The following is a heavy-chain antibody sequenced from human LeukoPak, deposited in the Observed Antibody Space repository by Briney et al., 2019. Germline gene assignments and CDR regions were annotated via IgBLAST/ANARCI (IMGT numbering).Heavy chain of an antibody. Sequence: SETLSLTCTVSGDSVTNDFFWGWVRQPPGKELEWIGSFCLGRDTYYRPSLKSRVTISVDTSKNQFPLNLNSVTAADTAVYYCARWASISREPGGFFDHWGQGTLVTVSS. J-gene: IGHJ4*02. CDR3: ARWASISREPGGFFDH. CDR1: GDSVTNDFF. D-gene: IGHD1-14*01. V-gene: IGHV4-38-2*02. CDR2: FCLGRDT.